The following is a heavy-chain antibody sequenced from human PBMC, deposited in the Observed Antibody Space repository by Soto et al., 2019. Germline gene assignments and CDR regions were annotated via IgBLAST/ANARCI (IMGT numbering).Heavy chain of an antibody. D-gene: IGHD3-16*01. J-gene: IGHJ4*02. Sequence: QLQLQESGPGLVQPSETLSLTCSVSGGSISSTGYCWAWIRQPPGKGLEWIGSIYYSGSTYYNPSLKSRVTISVDTSKNHFSLRLSSVTAADTAMYYCAKTVTADYVDCWGQGTLVTVSS. V-gene: IGHV4-39*02. CDR2: IYYSGST. CDR3: AKTVTADYVDC. CDR1: GGSISSTGYC.